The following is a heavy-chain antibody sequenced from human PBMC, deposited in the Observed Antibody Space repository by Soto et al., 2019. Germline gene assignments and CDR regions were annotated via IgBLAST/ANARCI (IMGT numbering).Heavy chain of an antibody. D-gene: IGHD2-2*01. CDR3: GRHPGHCGSTTCFGYYSVDV. Sequence: QLQLQESGPRLVKPSETLSLTCSVSGGSISSSSYSWGWIRQPPGKGLEWIGTIYYSGSTDYNPSLEGRVAISADAPTNQLSLRLSSVTAAETAVYYCGRHPGHCGSTTCFGYYSVDVWGQGTTGTVS. J-gene: IGHJ6*02. CDR2: IYYSGST. CDR1: GGSISSSSYS. V-gene: IGHV4-39*01.